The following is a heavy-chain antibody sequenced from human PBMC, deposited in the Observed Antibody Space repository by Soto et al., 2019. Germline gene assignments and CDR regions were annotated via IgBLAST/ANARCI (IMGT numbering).Heavy chain of an antibody. J-gene: IGHJ5*02. D-gene: IGHD3-3*01. CDR3: ARGDFSYFWSANWFDP. CDR1: GFTFSSYG. Sequence: QVQLVESGGGVVQPGRSLRLSCAASGFTFSSYGMHWVRQAPGKGLEWVAVIWHDGSNKYYADSVKCRFTISRDNSKNTLYLQMNSLRDEDTAVYYCARGDFSYFWSANWFDPWGQGTLVTVSS. V-gene: IGHV3-33*01. CDR2: IWHDGSNK.